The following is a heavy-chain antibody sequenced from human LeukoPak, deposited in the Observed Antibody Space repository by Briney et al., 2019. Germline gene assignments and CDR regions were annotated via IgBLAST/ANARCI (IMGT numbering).Heavy chain of an antibody. Sequence: GALRLSCAVSGFNFWGTGMSWVRQAPGKGLEWVAAIGGGGSDTKYTDSVMGRFTISRDISKNTLYLHMNSLRAEDTAVYFCAKDVFHWAFDVWGQGTLVTVSS. D-gene: IGHD1-1*01. CDR1: GFNFWGTG. J-gene: IGHJ3*01. CDR3: AKDVFHWAFDV. CDR2: IGGGGSDT. V-gene: IGHV3-23*01.